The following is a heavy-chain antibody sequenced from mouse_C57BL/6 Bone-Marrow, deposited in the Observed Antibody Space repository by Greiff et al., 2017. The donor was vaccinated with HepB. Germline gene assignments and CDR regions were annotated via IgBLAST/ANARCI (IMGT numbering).Heavy chain of an antibody. CDR2: IDPSDSST. Sequence: VQLQQPGAELVMPGASVKLSCKASGYTFTSYWMHWVKQRPGQGLEWIGEIDPSDSSTNYNQKFKGKSTLTVDKSSSTAYMQLSSLTSEDSAVYYCARDNYYAMDYWGQGTSVTVSS. CDR1: GYTFTSYW. V-gene: IGHV1-69*01. CDR3: ARDNYYAMDY. J-gene: IGHJ4*01.